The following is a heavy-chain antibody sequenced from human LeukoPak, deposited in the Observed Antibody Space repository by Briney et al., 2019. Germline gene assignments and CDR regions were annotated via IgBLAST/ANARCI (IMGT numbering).Heavy chain of an antibody. CDR3: ARAYQRLGELSLPDY. CDR2: INPNTGNP. V-gene: IGHV7-4-1*02. J-gene: IGHJ4*02. CDR1: GYTFTNYA. D-gene: IGHD3-16*02. Sequence: ASVKASCKASGYTFTNYAMNWVRQAPGQGLEWMGWINPNTGNPTYARGFTGRFVFSLDTSVSTTYLQISSLKAEDTALYYCARAYQRLGELSLPDYWGQGTLVTVSS.